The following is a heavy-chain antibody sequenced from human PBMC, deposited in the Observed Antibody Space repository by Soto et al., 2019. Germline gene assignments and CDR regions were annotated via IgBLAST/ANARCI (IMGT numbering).Heavy chain of an antibody. V-gene: IGHV3-30*03. J-gene: IGHJ4*02. CDR1: GFTFSNYG. Sequence: QVQLVESGGGVVQPGRSLRLSCAASGFTFSNYGMHWVRQAPGKGLEWVAVISYHGSDKYYADSVKGRFTISRDNSKNTLYLQMDSLRAEDTAVYYCARGHWTARVTTVGYWGQGTLVTVSS. D-gene: IGHD4-17*01. CDR3: ARGHWTARVTTVGY. CDR2: ISYHGSDK.